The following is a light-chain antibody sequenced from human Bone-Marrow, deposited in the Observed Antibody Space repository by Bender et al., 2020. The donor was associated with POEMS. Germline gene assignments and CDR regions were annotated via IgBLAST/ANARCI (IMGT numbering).Light chain of an antibody. V-gene: IGLV2-23*02. Sequence: QSALTQPASVSGSPGQSITISCTGTSSDVGSYTLVSWYQQSPGKAPRLILYDVSERPAGISNRFSASKSGNTASLTISGLQTEDEADYYCCSYAGNNNWVFGGGTKVTVL. CDR3: CSYAGNNNWV. J-gene: IGLJ3*02. CDR1: SSDVGSYTL. CDR2: DVS.